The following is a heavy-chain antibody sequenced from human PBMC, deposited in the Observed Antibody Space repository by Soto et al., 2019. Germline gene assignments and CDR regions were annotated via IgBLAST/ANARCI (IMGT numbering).Heavy chain of an antibody. CDR1: GDSVSSNSAA. J-gene: IGHJ4*02. V-gene: IGHV6-1*01. Sequence: SQTLSLTCAISGDSVSSNSAAWNWIRQSPSRGLEWLGRTYYRSKWYNDYAVSVKSRITINPDTSKNQFSPQLNSVTPEDTAVYYCARGGLRLGEVDFDYWGQGTLVTVSS. CDR2: TYYRSKWYN. CDR3: ARGGLRLGEVDFDY. D-gene: IGHD3-3*01.